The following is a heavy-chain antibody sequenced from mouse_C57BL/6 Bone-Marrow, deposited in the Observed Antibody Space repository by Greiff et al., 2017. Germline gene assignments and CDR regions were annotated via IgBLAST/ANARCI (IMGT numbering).Heavy chain of an antibody. CDR1: GYTFTSYW. CDR3: ARYYYDGTDFDY. D-gene: IGHD1-1*01. Sequence: VQLQQPGAELVTPGASVKMSCKASGYTFTSYWITWVKQRPGQGLEWIGDIYPGSGSTNYNEKFKSKATLTVDTSSSTAYMQLSRLTSEDSAVYYCARYYYDGTDFDYGGQGTTLTVSS. V-gene: IGHV1-55*01. J-gene: IGHJ2*01. CDR2: IYPGSGST.